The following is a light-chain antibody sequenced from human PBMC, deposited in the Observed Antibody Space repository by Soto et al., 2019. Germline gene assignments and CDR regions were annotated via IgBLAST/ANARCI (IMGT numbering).Light chain of an antibody. J-gene: IGKJ1*01. CDR3: LQDYSCPGT. CDR2: AAS. Sequence: AIQMTQSPSSFSASKGDRVTITCRASQYIRNDLGWYQQKPGKAPSLLIYAASILQSGVPSRFSGSGSGTDFTLTISSLQPEDFATYYCLQDYSCPGTFGQGTKVDIK. CDR1: QYIRND. V-gene: IGKV1-6*01.